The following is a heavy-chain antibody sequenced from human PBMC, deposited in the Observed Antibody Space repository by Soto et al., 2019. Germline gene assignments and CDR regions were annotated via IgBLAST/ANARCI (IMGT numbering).Heavy chain of an antibody. CDR1: GYTFTSYA. CDR2: INAGNGNT. Sequence: ASVKVSCKASGYTFTSYAMHWVRQAPGQRLEWMGWINAGNGNTKYSQKFQGRVTITRDTSASTAYMEPSSLRSEDTAVYYCASEYCGGDCYSAARYGMDVWGQGTTVTVSS. D-gene: IGHD2-21*02. CDR3: ASEYCGGDCYSAARYGMDV. V-gene: IGHV1-3*01. J-gene: IGHJ6*02.